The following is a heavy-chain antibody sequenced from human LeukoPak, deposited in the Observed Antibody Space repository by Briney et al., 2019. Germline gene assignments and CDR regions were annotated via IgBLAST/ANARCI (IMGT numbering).Heavy chain of an antibody. V-gene: IGHV3-53*01. CDR3: ARDRLHYDSSGYYSNDAFDI. J-gene: IGHJ3*02. Sequence: GGSLRLSCAASGFTVSSNYMSWVRQAPGKGLEWVSVIYSGGSTYYADSVKGRFTISRDNSKNTLYLQMNSLRAEDTAVYYCARDRLHYDSSGYYSNDAFDIWGQGTMVTVSS. CDR2: IYSGGST. D-gene: IGHD3-22*01. CDR1: GFTVSSNY.